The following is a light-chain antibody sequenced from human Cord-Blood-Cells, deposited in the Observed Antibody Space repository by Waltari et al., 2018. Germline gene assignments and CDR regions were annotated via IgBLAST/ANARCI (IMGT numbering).Light chain of an antibody. V-gene: IGKV2-28*01. CDR3: MQALQTPFT. J-gene: IGKJ3*01. CDR2: LGS. CDR1: QSLLHSNGYNY. Sequence: DLVMTQSPLSLPVTPGEPASIPRRSSQSLLHSNGYNYLDWYLQKPGQSPQLLIYLGSNRASGVPDRFSGSGSGTDFTLKISRVEAEDVGVYYCMQALQTPFTFGPGTKVDIK.